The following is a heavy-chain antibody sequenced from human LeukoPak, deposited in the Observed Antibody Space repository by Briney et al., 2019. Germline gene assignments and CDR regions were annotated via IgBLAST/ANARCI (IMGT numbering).Heavy chain of an antibody. CDR1: GHTFTDYY. D-gene: IGHD3-16*01. CDR3: ARELHGGYFDY. V-gene: IGHV1-46*01. CDR2: LYPRGGSP. Sequence: ASVKVSCKASGHTFTDYYIHWVRQAPGQGLEWMGVLYPRGGSPTYAQKFQGRVTLTCDTSTSTVYMELSSLTSEDTAVYSCARELHGGYFDYWGQGTLVTVSS. J-gene: IGHJ4*02.